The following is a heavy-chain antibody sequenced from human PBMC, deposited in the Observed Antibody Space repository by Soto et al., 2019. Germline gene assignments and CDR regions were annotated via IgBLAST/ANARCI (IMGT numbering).Heavy chain of an antibody. D-gene: IGHD6-13*01. J-gene: IGHJ6*02. Sequence: GGSLRLSCVPSGLTFSSYGMLWVRQAPGKGLEWVAVIWYDGSNKYYAASVKGRFTISRDNSKNTLYLQMNSLRAEDTAVYYCARTPDSIAAVFNPYYYYGMDVWGQGTTVTVSS. CDR2: IWYDGSNK. V-gene: IGHV3-33*01. CDR1: GLTFSSYG. CDR3: ARTPDSIAAVFNPYYYYGMDV.